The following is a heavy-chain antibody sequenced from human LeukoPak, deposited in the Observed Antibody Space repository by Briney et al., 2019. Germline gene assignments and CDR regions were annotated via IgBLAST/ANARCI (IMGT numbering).Heavy chain of an antibody. D-gene: IGHD3-10*01. Sequence: GGSLRLSCAASGFTFSTYSMNWVRQAPGKGLEWVSFIDTSGTYIYYGESMKGRFTIFRDNAKNSLYLQMNGLRAEDTAVYYCARGRSITLLRGVAMSDGFDIWGQGTMVAVSS. CDR1: GFTFSTYS. V-gene: IGHV3-21*01. J-gene: IGHJ3*02. CDR3: ARGRSITLLRGVAMSDGFDI. CDR2: IDTSGTYI.